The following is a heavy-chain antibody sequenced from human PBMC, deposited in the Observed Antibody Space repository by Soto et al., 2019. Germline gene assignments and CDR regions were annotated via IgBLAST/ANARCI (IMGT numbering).Heavy chain of an antibody. D-gene: IGHD5-18*01. CDR2: IYYSGST. CDR1: GGSISSGGYY. V-gene: IGHV4-31*03. J-gene: IGHJ4*02. CDR3: ARDRDGYSYGYIDY. Sequence: QVQLQESGPGLVKPSQTLSLTCTVSGGSISSGGYYWSWIRQHPGKGLEWIGYIYYSGSTYYNPSLERRVTXXVXTXTNQCSLKLSSVTAADTAVYYCARDRDGYSYGYIDYWGQGTLVTVSS.